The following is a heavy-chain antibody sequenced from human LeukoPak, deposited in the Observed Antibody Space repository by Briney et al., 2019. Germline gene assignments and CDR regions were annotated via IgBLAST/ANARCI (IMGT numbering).Heavy chain of an antibody. J-gene: IGHJ6*03. Sequence: HPGGSLRLSCAASGFTFSSYWMSWVRQAPGKGLEWVANMKYDGSEKYYVDSVKGRFTISRDNAKNSLYLQMNSLRAEDTAVYYCAREAPPIYYDFWSGYSYYYYYYYMDVWGKGTTVTVSS. CDR2: MKYDGSEK. CDR3: AREAPPIYYDFWSGYSYYYYYYYMDV. CDR1: GFTFSSYW. D-gene: IGHD3-3*01. V-gene: IGHV3-7*01.